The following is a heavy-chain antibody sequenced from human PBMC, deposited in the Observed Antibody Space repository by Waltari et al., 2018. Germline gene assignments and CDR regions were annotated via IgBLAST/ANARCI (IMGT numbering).Heavy chain of an antibody. J-gene: IGHJ3*02. V-gene: IGHV4-34*01. D-gene: IGHD3-3*01. CDR2: INHSGST. CDR1: GGSFSGYY. Sequence: QVQLQQWGAGLLKPSATLSLTCAVYGGSFSGYYWSWIRQPPGKGLEWIGEINHSGSTNYNPSLKSRVTISVDTSKNQFSLKLSSVTAADTAVYYCAGGGGFLCDIWGQGTLVTVSS. CDR3: AGGGGFLCDI.